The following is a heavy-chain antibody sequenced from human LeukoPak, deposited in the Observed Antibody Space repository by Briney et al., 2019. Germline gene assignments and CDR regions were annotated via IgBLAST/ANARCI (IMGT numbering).Heavy chain of an antibody. J-gene: IGHJ4*02. CDR3: AGNDSSGYFDY. Sequence: PSETLSLTCAVSGYSISSGYYWGWIRQPPGKRLEWIGSIYYSGSTHYNPSLKSRVTISVDTSKNQFSLRLSSVTAADTAVYYCAGNDSSGYFDYWGQGTLVTVSS. CDR1: GYSISSGYY. CDR2: IYYSGST. D-gene: IGHD3-22*01. V-gene: IGHV4-38-2*01.